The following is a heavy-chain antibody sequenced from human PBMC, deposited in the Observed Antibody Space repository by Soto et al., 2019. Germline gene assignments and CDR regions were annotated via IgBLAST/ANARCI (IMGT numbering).Heavy chain of an antibody. V-gene: IGHV3-66*01. J-gene: IGHJ4*02. CDR1: GFTVSSNY. CDR3: AGCIGGGYGDS. CDR2: IYSGGST. Sequence: EVQLVESGGDLVQPGGSLRLSCAASGFTVSSNYMTWVRQAPGKGLEWVSVIYSGGSTYYADSVKGRFTISRDNSKNSLYHQLNSLRAEDTAVYYCAGCIGGGYGDSWGQGTLVTVSS. D-gene: IGHD1-26*01.